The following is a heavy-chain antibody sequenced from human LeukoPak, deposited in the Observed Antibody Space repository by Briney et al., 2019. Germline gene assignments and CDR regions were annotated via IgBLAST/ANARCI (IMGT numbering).Heavy chain of an antibody. Sequence: SVKVSCKASGGTFSSYAISWVRQAPGQGLEWMGGIIPIFGTANYAQKFQGRVTITTDESTSTAYMELSSLRSEDTAVYYCARVGRYFDWLLHPGGAFDIWGQGTMVTVSS. CDR3: ARVGRYFDWLLHPGGAFDI. CDR2: IIPIFGTA. D-gene: IGHD3-9*01. J-gene: IGHJ3*02. CDR1: GGTFSSYA. V-gene: IGHV1-69*05.